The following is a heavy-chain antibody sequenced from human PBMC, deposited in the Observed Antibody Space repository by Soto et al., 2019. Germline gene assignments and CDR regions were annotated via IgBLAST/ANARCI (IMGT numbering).Heavy chain of an antibody. CDR1: GYTLTELS. D-gene: IGHD4-17*01. CDR2: FDPEDGET. Sequence: ASVKVSCKVSGYTLTELSMHWVRQAPGKGLEWMGGFDPEDGETIYAQKFQGRVTMTEDTSADTAYMELSSLRSEDTAVYYCATDLGDSNGKRDYWGQGTLVTVSS. CDR3: ATDLGDSNGKRDY. V-gene: IGHV1-24*01. J-gene: IGHJ4*02.